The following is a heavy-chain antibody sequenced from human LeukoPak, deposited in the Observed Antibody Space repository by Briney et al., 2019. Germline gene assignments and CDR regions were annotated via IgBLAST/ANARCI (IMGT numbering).Heavy chain of an antibody. CDR1: GFTFSSYA. J-gene: IGHJ4*02. CDR2: ISYDGSNK. Sequence: GGSLRLSCAASGFTFSSYAMHWVRQAPGKGLEWVAVISYDGSNKYYADSVKGRFTISRDNSKNTLYLQMNSLRAEDTAAYYCAREDLGVDTAMVFDYWGRGTLVTVSS. D-gene: IGHD5-18*01. CDR3: AREDLGVDTAMVFDY. V-gene: IGHV3-30-3*01.